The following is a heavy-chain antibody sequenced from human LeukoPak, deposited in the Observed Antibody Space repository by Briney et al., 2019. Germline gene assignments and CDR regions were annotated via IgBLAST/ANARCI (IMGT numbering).Heavy chain of an antibody. CDR2: IKQDRSEK. D-gene: IGHD5-18*01. V-gene: IGHV3-7*03. Sequence: GGSLRLSCAASGFTFTNYWMSWVRQAPGKGLELVANIKQDRSEKYYVDSVKGRFTISRDNAKNSLYLQMNSLRAEVTALYYCARDDDTAMVIDYWGQGTLVTVSS. J-gene: IGHJ4*02. CDR3: ARDDDTAMVIDY. CDR1: GFTFTNYW.